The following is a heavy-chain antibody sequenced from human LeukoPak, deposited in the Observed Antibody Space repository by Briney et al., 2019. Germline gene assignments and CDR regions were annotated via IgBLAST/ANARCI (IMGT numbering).Heavy chain of an antibody. CDR3: ARGPRMTTVTTDYYYMDV. J-gene: IGHJ6*03. CDR1: GYTFTTYY. Sequence: ASVTVSCKASGYTFTTYYMHWVRQAPGQGLEWMGVINPSGGRTSYAQKFQGRVTMTRDTSTSTVYMELSSLRSEDTAVYYCARGPRMTTVTTDYYYMDVWGKGTTVTVSS. CDR2: INPSGGRT. D-gene: IGHD4-17*01. V-gene: IGHV1-46*01.